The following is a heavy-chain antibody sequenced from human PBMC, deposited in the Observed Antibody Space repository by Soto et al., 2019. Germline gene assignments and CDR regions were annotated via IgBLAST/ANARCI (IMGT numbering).Heavy chain of an antibody. D-gene: IGHD3-16*01. Sequence: GGSLRLSCAASGFTFSSYAMSWVRQAPGKGLEWVSAISGSGGSTYYADSVKGRFTISRDNSKNTLYLQMNSLRAEDTAVYYCARSTSITTAITLGFEYWGQGTVVTVSS. V-gene: IGHV3-23*01. CDR1: GFTFSSYA. CDR2: ISGSGGST. CDR3: ARSTSITTAITLGFEY. J-gene: IGHJ4*02.